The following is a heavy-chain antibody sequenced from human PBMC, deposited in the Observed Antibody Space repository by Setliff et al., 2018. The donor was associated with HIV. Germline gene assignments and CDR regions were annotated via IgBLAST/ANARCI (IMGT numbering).Heavy chain of an antibody. J-gene: IGHJ4*02. CDR3: ARVADGYNSYFDY. CDR2: IAWHGGSL. Sequence: GGSLRLSCAASGFNFDIFAMHWVRQAPGKGLEWVAGIAWHGGSLGYADSVKGRFTVSRDNAENSLYLQMNSLRPEDTAFYYCARVADGYNSYFDYWGQGTVVTVSS. V-gene: IGHV3-9*01. CDR1: GFNFDIFA. D-gene: IGHD5-18*01.